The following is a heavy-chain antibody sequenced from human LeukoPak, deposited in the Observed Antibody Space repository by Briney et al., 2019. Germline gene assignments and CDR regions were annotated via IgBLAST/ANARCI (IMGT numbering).Heavy chain of an antibody. D-gene: IGHD3-10*01. J-gene: IGHJ5*02. Sequence: SVKVSCKAPGGTFSSYAISWVRQAPGQGLEWMGGIIPIFGTANYAQKFQGRVTITADESTSTAYMELSSLRSEDTAVYYCARVTMVRGVIIHWFDPWGQGTLVTVSS. V-gene: IGHV1-69*01. CDR2: IIPIFGTA. CDR3: ARVTMVRGVIIHWFDP. CDR1: GGTFSSYA.